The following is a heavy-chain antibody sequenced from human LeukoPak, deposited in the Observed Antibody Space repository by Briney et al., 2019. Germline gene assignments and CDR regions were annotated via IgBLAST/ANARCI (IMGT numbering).Heavy chain of an antibody. V-gene: IGHV4-39*07. CDR1: GGSISSSSYY. CDR3: ARSRLLLTTTSLPDY. D-gene: IGHD1-1*01. CDR2: IYYSGST. Sequence: SETLSLTCTVSGGSISSSSYYWGWIRQPPGKGLEWIGSIYYSGSTYYNPSLKSRVTISVDTSKNQFSLKLSSVTAADTAVYYCARSRLLLTTTSLPDYWGQGTLVTVSS. J-gene: IGHJ4*02.